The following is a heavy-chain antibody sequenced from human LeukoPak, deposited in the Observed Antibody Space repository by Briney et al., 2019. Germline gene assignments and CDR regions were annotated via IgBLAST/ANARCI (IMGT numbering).Heavy chain of an antibody. CDR3: ARVCSGGSCYSNAFDI. J-gene: IGHJ3*02. V-gene: IGHV4-59*01. D-gene: IGHD2-15*01. Sequence: SETLSLTCTVSGGSISSYYWSWIRQPPGKGLEWIGYIYYSGSTNYNPSLKSRVTISVDTSKNQFSLKLSSVTAADTAVYYCARVCSGGSCYSNAFDIWGQGTVVTVSS. CDR2: IYYSGST. CDR1: GGSISSYY.